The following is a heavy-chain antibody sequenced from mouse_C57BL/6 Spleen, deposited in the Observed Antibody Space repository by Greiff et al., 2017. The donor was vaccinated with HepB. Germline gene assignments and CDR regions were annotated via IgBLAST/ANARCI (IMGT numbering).Heavy chain of an antibody. CDR1: GYSITSGYY. D-gene: IGHD1-1*01. CDR2: ISYDGSN. CDR3: ASATTVVATGDY. Sequence: DVKLQESGPGLVKPSQSLSLTCSVTGYSITSGYYWNWIRQFPGNKLEWMGYISYDGSNNYNPSLKNRISITRDTSKNQFFLKLNSVTTEDTATYYCASATTVVATGDYWGQGTTLTVSS. J-gene: IGHJ2*01. V-gene: IGHV3-6*01.